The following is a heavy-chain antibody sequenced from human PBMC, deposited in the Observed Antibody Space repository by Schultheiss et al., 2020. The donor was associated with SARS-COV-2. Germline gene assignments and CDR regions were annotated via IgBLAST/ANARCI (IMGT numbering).Heavy chain of an antibody. Sequence: ASVKVSCQVSGYTLTELSMHWVRQAPGKGLEWMGGFDPEDGETIYAQKFQGRVTMTEDTSTDTAYMELSSLRSEDTAVYYCARDERWLQFVYFQHWGQGTLVTVSS. D-gene: IGHD5-24*01. CDR2: FDPEDGET. CDR1: GYTLTELS. CDR3: ARDERWLQFVYFQH. V-gene: IGHV1-24*01. J-gene: IGHJ1*01.